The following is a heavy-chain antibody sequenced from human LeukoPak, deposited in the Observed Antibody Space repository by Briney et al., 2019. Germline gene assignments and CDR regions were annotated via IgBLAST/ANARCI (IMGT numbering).Heavy chain of an antibody. Sequence: GGSLRLSCAASVFIFNTYPMTGVPEAPGGGLECVSDIGDSGTNTYNKDSVRGRFTISRDNSKNMPYMTMNSLRTDDTAIYYCAKDPRPRADPSTAFDSWGQGTLVTVSS. V-gene: IGHV3-23*02. D-gene: IGHD2-21*02. J-gene: IGHJ4*02. CDR2: IGDSGTNT. CDR3: AKDPRPRADPSTAFDS. CDR1: VFIFNTYP.